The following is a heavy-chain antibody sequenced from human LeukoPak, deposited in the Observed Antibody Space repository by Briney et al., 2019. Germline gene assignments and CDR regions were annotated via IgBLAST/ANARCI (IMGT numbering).Heavy chain of an antibody. CDR3: ARDHTIFGVALRY. CDR2: INSDGSST. J-gene: IGHJ4*02. Sequence: PGGSLRLPCAASGFTFSSYWMHWVRQAPGKGLVWVSRINSDGSSTSYADSVKGRFTISRDNAKNTLYLQMNSLRAEDTAVYYCARDHTIFGVALRYWGQGTLVTVSS. D-gene: IGHD3-3*01. V-gene: IGHV3-74*01. CDR1: GFTFSSYW.